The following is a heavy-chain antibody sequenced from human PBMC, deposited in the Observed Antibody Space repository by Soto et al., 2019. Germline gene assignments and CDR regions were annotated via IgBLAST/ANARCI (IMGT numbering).Heavy chain of an antibody. J-gene: IGHJ6*02. CDR2: IVVGSGNT. V-gene: IGHV1-58*01. CDR3: AADQNVGYDFWSVNYGMDV. D-gene: IGHD3-3*01. Sequence: GASVKVSCKASGFTFTSSAVQWVRQARGQRLEWIGWIVVGSGNTNYAQKFQERVTITRDMSTSTAYMELSSLRSEDTAVYYCAADQNVGYDFWSVNYGMDVWGQGTTVTVSS. CDR1: GFTFTSSA.